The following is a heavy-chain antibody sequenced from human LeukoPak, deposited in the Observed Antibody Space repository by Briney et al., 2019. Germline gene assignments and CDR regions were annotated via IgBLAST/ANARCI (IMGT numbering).Heavy chain of an antibody. CDR1: GFTFSSYA. D-gene: IGHD3-3*01. CDR2: ISGSGGST. V-gene: IGHV3-23*01. CDR3: AKGLQHTIFGVDV. J-gene: IGHJ6*02. Sequence: GGSLRLSCAASGFTFSSYAMSWVRQAPGKGLEWVSGISGSGGSTYSADSVKGRFTVSRDNSKNTVYLQMSSLRAKDTAVYYCAKGLQHTIFGVDVCGQGTSVIVSS.